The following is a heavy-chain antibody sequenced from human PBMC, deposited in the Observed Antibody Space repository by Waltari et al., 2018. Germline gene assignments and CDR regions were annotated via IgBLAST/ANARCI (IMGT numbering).Heavy chain of an antibody. CDR3: ARDPLKTAATDDVLDI. CDR2: IHPNSGGT. CDR1: GYTFTGYY. D-gene: IGHD5-18*01. Sequence: QVQLVQSGAEVKKPGASVRVSCKASGYTFTGYYMHWVRQAPGQGLEWMDWIHPNSGGTNYAQKFQGRVTMTRDTSINTAYMEVSSLRSDDSAVYYCARDPLKTAATDDVLDIWGQGTMVTVSA. V-gene: IGHV1-2*02. J-gene: IGHJ3*02.